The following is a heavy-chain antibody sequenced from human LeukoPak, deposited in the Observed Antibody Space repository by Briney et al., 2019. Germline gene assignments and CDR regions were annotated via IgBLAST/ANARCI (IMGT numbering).Heavy chain of an antibody. CDR2: ISTSGNYI. CDR3: ARVLGNYYDSSGPSLY. D-gene: IGHD3-22*01. Sequence: PAGALRLACAASGFTFTDYYMSWIRQAPGKGLPWVSYISTSGNYIKDADSVKGRFTISRDNDKNSLFLQMNSLRGEDTAVYYCARVLGNYYDSSGPSLYWGQGTLVTVSS. CDR1: GFTFTDYY. V-gene: IGHV3-11*06. J-gene: IGHJ4*02.